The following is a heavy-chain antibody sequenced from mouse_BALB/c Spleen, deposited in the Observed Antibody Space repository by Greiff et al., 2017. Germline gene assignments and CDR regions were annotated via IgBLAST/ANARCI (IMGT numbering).Heavy chain of an antibody. CDR1: GFAFSSYD. V-gene: IGHV5-12-1*01. J-gene: IGHJ1*01. D-gene: IGHD1-1*01. CDR3: ARLRWYFDV. Sequence: DVMLVESGGGLVKPGGSLKLSCAASGFAFSSYDMSWVRQTPEKRLEWVAYISSGGGSTYYPDTVKGRFTISRDNAKNTLYLQMSSLKSEDTAMYYCARLRWYFDVWGAGTTVTVSS. CDR2: ISSGGGST.